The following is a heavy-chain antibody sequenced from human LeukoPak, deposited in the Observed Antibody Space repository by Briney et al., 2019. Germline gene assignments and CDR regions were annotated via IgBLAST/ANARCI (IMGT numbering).Heavy chain of an antibody. Sequence: GGSLRLSCVASGYIFNNYAVSWVRQAPGKGLEWVSAISGSGSTYYADSVKGGFTISRDNSKNTGYLQMNSLRAEDTAVYYCVKGGQDCSPTTCYYDWGQGTLVTVSS. CDR2: ISGSGST. J-gene: IGHJ4*02. CDR1: GYIFNNYA. D-gene: IGHD2-2*01. V-gene: IGHV3-23*01. CDR3: VKGGQDCSPTTCYYD.